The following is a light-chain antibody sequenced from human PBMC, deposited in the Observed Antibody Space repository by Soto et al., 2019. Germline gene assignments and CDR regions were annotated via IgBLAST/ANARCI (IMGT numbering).Light chain of an antibody. CDR1: SSDVGSYNL. CDR3: CSYAGSSTVV. J-gene: IGLJ2*01. Sequence: QSALTQPASVSGSPGQSITISCTGTSSDVGSYNLVSWYQQHPGKAPKLMIYEGSKRPSGVSNRFSGYKSGNTAPLTISGLQAEDEADYYCCSYAGSSTVVFGGGTKLTVL. CDR2: EGS. V-gene: IGLV2-23*01.